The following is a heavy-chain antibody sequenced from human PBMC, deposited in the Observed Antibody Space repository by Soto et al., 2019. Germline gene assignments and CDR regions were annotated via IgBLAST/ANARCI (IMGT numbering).Heavy chain of an antibody. CDR1: GFTFIGYW. J-gene: IGHJ5*02. Sequence: EVQLVESGGGVVQPGGSLSLSCAASGFTFIGYWMHWVRQGPGKGPVWVARINNDGIDTTYADSVKGRFTISRDNTKNMVYLEMNRLRADDTAVYYCARDGSMVRERWFDPWGQGTLVTVSS. CDR2: INNDGIDT. CDR3: ARDGSMVRERWFDP. D-gene: IGHD3-10*01. V-gene: IGHV3-74*03.